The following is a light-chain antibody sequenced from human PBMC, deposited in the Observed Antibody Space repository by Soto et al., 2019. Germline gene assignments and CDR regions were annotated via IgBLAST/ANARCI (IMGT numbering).Light chain of an antibody. J-gene: IGKJ1*01. V-gene: IGKV3-11*01. CDR2: DAS. Sequence: ESVWTQSTGTLSLSPVERSTLACRASHSVSSYLAWYQQKPGQAPRLLIYDASNRATGIPARFSGSGSGTDFTLTISSLEPEDFAVYYCQQRSNFPITFGQGTKVDIK. CDR1: HSVSSY. CDR3: QQRSNFPIT.